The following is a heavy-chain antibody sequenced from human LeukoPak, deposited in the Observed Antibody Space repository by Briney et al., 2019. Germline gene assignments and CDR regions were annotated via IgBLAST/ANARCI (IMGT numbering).Heavy chain of an antibody. Sequence: ASVKVSCKASGGTFSSYAISWVRQAPGQGLEWMGWISAYNGNTSYAQKLQGRVTMTTDTSTSTAYMELRSLRSDDTAVYYCARGYLSDIVVVPAAFDYWGQGTLVTVSS. V-gene: IGHV1-18*01. D-gene: IGHD2-2*01. CDR2: ISAYNGNT. J-gene: IGHJ4*02. CDR3: ARGYLSDIVVVPAAFDY. CDR1: GGTFSSYA.